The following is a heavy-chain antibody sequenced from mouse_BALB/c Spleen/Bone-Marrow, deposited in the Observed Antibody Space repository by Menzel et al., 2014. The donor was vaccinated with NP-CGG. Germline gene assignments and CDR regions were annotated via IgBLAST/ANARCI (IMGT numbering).Heavy chain of an antibody. D-gene: IGHD2-4*01. J-gene: IGHJ3*01. V-gene: IGHV5-6-5*01. CDR1: GFTFSSYA. CDR2: LSSGGNT. Sequence: VQLVESGGGLVNPGASLKLSCAASGFTFSSYAMAWVRQTPENMLEWVASLSSGGNTYYPDSMKGRFTISRDNARNILYLQMSSLRSEDTAMYYCARGGELRPWFAYWGQGTLVTVSA. CDR3: ARGGELRPWFAY.